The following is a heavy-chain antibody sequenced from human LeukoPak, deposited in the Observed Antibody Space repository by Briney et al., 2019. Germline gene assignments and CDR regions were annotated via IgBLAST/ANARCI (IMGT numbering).Heavy chain of an antibody. J-gene: IGHJ6*02. Sequence: GASVKVSCKASGYTFTSYAMHWVRLAPGQRLEWMGWINAGNGNTKYSQKFQGRVTITRDTSASTAYMELSSLRSEDTAVYYCARGVVLMVYAMGGMDVWGQGTTVTVSS. CDR1: GYTFTSYA. CDR3: ARGVVLMVYAMGGMDV. D-gene: IGHD2-8*01. CDR2: INAGNGNT. V-gene: IGHV1-3*01.